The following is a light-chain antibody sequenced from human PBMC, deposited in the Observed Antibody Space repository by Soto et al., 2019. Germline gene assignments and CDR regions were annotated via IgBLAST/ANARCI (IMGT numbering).Light chain of an antibody. CDR1: SSNIGAGYD. J-gene: IGLJ3*02. V-gene: IGLV1-40*01. CDR2: GNS. CDR3: QSYDSSLSAGV. Sequence: QSVLTQPPSVSGAPGQRVTISCTGSSSNIGAGYDVHWYQQLPGTAPKLLIYGNSNRPSGVPDRFSGSKSGTSASLAITGLQAEDEADYYCQSYDSSLSAGVFVGGTKLTVL.